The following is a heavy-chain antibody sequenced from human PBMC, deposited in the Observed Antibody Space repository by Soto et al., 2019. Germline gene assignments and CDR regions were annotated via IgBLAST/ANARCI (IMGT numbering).Heavy chain of an antibody. V-gene: IGHV3-23*01. Sequence: EVQLLQSGGGLVQPGGSLRLSCAASGVRFSNYAMNWVRQAPGKGVEWVSIVTSRGDTTYYADSVKGRFTIARDNSKTTLHLQVNSTPAEAPAVYYCAKDRLGGGLDYWGQGTLVSVSS. CDR3: AKDRLGGGLDY. J-gene: IGHJ4*02. CDR2: VTSRGDTT. D-gene: IGHD3-16*01. CDR1: GVRFSNYA.